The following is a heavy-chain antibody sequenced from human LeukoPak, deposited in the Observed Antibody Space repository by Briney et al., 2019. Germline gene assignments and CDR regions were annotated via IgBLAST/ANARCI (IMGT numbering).Heavy chain of an antibody. CDR3: ARSRTRGAFDI. J-gene: IGHJ3*02. D-gene: IGHD1-14*01. CDR2: IYYSGST. V-gene: IGHV4-59*08. CDR1: GGPISSYY. Sequence: SETLSLTCTVSGGPISSYYWSWIRQPPGKGLEWIGYIYYSGSTNYNPSLKSRVTISVDTSKNQFSLKLSSVAAADTAVYYCARSRTRGAFDIWGQGTMVTVSS.